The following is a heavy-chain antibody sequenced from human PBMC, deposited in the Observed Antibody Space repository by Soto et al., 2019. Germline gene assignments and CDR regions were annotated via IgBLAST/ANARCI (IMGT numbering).Heavy chain of an antibody. CDR2: IYYSGST. CDR3: AREYDFWSGSLGDYYYYMDV. V-gene: IGHV4-59*02. Sequence: ETLSLTCTASGGSVSSSYWSWIRQPPGKGLEWIGYIYYSGSTNYNPSLKSRVTMTRNTSISTAYMELSSLRSEDTAVYYCAREYDFWSGSLGDYYYYMDVWGKGTTVTVSS. CDR1: GGSVSSSY. D-gene: IGHD3-3*01. J-gene: IGHJ6*03.